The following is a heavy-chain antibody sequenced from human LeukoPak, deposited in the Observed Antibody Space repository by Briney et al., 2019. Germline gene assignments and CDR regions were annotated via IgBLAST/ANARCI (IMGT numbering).Heavy chain of an antibody. CDR3: ARDGRRYFDWLLYSDFDY. J-gene: IGHJ4*02. CDR1: GFTLTGYY. D-gene: IGHD3-9*01. CDR2: INPNSGGT. Sequence: ASVKVSCKASGFTLTGYYMHWVRQAPGQGLEWMGRINPNSGGTNYAQKFQGRVTMTRDTSISTAYIELSRLRSDDTAVYYCARDGRRYFDWLLYSDFDYWGQGTLVTVSS. V-gene: IGHV1-2*06.